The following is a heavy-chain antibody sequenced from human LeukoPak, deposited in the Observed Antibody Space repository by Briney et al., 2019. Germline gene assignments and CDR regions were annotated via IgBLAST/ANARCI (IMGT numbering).Heavy chain of an antibody. J-gene: IGHJ4*02. CDR2: IWYDGSNK. Sequence: GGSLRLSCAAPGFTFSSYGMHWVRQAPGKGLEWVAVIWYDGSNKYYADSVKGRFTISRDNSKNTLYLQMNSLRAEDTAVYYCARDGGSYYDISTGYYTTSYYFDYWGQGTLVTVSS. V-gene: IGHV3-33*01. D-gene: IGHD3-9*01. CDR1: GFTFSSYG. CDR3: ARDGGSYYDISTGYYTTSYYFDY.